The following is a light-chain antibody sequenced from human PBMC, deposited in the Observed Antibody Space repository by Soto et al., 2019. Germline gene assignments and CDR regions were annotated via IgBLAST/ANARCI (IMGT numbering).Light chain of an antibody. CDR1: SSDVGGFNY. J-gene: IGLJ1*01. CDR3: SSYTSSSTYV. CDR2: EVS. V-gene: IGLV2-14*01. Sequence: QSVLTQPASVSGSLGQSITISCTGTSSDVGGFNYVSWYQQHPGKAPKLMIHEVSNRPSGVSNRFSGSKSGNTASLTISGLQAEDEADYYCSSYTSSSTYVFGSGTKVTVL.